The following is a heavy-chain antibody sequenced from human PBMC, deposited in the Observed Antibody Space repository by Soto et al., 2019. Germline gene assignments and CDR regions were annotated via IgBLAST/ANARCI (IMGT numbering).Heavy chain of an antibody. Sequence: ASVKVSCKASGYTFTSYAMHWVRQAPGQRLEWMGWINAGNGNTKYSQKFQGRVTITRDTSASTAYMELSSLRSEDTAVYYCATQHGRDGYNYSFDYWGQGTLVTVS. CDR1: GYTFTSYA. V-gene: IGHV1-3*01. CDR2: INAGNGNT. CDR3: ATQHGRDGYNYSFDY. J-gene: IGHJ4*02. D-gene: IGHD5-12*01.